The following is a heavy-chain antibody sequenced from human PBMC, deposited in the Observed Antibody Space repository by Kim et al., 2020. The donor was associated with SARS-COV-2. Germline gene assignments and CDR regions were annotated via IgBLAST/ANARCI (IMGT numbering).Heavy chain of an antibody. V-gene: IGHV7-4-1*02. CDR1: GYTFTNNA. CDR3: ARVVWGTYRYTDY. D-gene: IGHD3-16*02. J-gene: IGHJ4*02. Sequence: ASVKVSCKASGYTFTNNAISWVRQAPGRGLEWMGWINTDTGNPTYAPAFTRRFVFSLDTSVTTAYLQISSLEAEDTALYYCARVVWGTYRYTDYWGQGTLVTVAS. CDR2: INTDTGNP.